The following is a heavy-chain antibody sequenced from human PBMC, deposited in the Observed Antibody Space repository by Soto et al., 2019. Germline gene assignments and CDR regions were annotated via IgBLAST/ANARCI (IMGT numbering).Heavy chain of an antibody. CDR1: GFTFSSYG. V-gene: IGHV3-33*01. CDR3: ASTPRPQARPYYYYYGMDV. Sequence: GGSLRLSCAASGFTFSSYGMHWVRQAPGKGLEWVAVIWYDGSNKYCADSVKGRFTISRDNSKNTLYLQMNSLRAEDTAVYYCASTPRPQARPYYYYYGMDVWGQGTTVTVSS. CDR2: IWYDGSNK. D-gene: IGHD2-15*01. J-gene: IGHJ6*02.